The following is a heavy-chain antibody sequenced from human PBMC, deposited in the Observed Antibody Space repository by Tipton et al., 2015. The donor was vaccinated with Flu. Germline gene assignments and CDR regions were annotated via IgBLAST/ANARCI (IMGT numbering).Heavy chain of an antibody. Sequence: TLSLTCAVYGGSLSCYYLRWIRQPPGKGLEWIGNIFHTGSPYYNPSLKSRVSISVDRSKNQFSLKVISVTATDTAVYYCARRTYSNYVSDPKNWFDPWGQGTLVTVSS. CDR2: IFHTGSP. D-gene: IGHD4-11*01. CDR1: GGSLSCYY. V-gene: IGHV4-34*12. CDR3: ARRTYSNYVSDPKNWFDP. J-gene: IGHJ5*02.